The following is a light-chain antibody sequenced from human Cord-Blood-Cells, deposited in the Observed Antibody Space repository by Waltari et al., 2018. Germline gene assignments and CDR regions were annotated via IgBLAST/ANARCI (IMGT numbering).Light chain of an antibody. J-gene: IGKJ4*01. CDR3: QHLSNWPPT. CDR1: QSVSSY. Sequence: EIVLTQSTATLSLSPGERATLACRASQSVSSYLAWYQKKPGKAPSLLIYEAANRATVIPARFIGSGSWTDLTLTISSLEPEDFAVYYCQHLSNWPPTFGGWTKVEIK. V-gene: IGKV3-11*01. CDR2: EAA.